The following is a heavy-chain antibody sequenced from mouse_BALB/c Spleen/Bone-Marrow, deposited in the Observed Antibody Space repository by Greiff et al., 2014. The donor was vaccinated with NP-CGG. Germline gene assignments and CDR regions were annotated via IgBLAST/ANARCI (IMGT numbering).Heavy chain of an antibody. D-gene: IGHD4-1*01. CDR1: GYTFTSYW. J-gene: IGHJ3*01. CDR3: TTGTRFAY. CDR2: IYPSDSYT. Sequence: VQRVESGAELVRPGASVKLSCKASGYTFTSYWINWVKQRPGQGLEWIGNIYPSDSYTNYNQKFKDKATLTVDKSSSTAYMQLSSPTPEDSAVYYCTTGTRFAYWGQGTLVTVSA. V-gene: IGHV1-69*02.